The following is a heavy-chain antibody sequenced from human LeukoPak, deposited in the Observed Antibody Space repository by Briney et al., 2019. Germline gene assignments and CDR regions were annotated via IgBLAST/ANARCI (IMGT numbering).Heavy chain of an antibody. CDR2: ISPYNGNT. V-gene: IGHV1-18*01. CDR3: AREEYGYVWGSYRSEF. Sequence: ASVKVSCKASGYTFTSYGISWVRQAPGQGLEWMGWISPYNGNTNYVQKLQGRVTMTTDTSTSTAYMEQRSLRSDDTAVYYCAREEYGYVWGSYRSEFWGQGTLVTVSS. CDR1: GYTFTSYG. D-gene: IGHD3-16*02. J-gene: IGHJ4*02.